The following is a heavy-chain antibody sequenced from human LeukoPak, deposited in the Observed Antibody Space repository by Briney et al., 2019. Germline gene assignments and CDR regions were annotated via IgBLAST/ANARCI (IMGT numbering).Heavy chain of an antibody. D-gene: IGHD4-23*01. V-gene: IGHV3-53*01. Sequence: GGSLRLSCAAFGFTVSSNYMSWVRQAPGKGLEWVSVIYSGGSTYYADSVKGRFTISRDNSKNTLYLQMNSLRAEDTAVYYCARVLMTTVVTLSWFDPWGQGTLVTVSS. CDR3: ARVLMTTVVTLSWFDP. J-gene: IGHJ5*02. CDR2: IYSGGST. CDR1: GFTVSSNY.